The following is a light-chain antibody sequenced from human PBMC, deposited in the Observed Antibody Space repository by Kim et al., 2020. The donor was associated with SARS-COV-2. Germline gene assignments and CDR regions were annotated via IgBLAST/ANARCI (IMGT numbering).Light chain of an antibody. Sequence: SPGETATLSCRASQSVGSSSFAWYQQKKGQAPRLLIYCASSRATGIPDRFSGSGSATDFTLTISTLEPEEVAVLYCQQYGSSPLHFGGGTKVDIK. J-gene: IGKJ4*01. V-gene: IGKV3-20*01. CDR2: CAS. CDR3: QQYGSSPLH. CDR1: QSVGSSS.